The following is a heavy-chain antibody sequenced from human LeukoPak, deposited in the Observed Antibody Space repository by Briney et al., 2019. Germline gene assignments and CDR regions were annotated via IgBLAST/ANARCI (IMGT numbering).Heavy chain of an antibody. CDR1: GLTFRNYW. D-gene: IGHD4-17*01. Sequence: GGSLRLSCAASGLTFRNYWMHWVRHAPGKGLVWVSRINSDGSDTTYADSVKGRFTISRDNAKNTLYLQMNSLRVEDTAVYYCARSSAVTTLSLTYWGLGTLVTVSS. CDR3: ARSSAVTTLSLTY. V-gene: IGHV3-74*01. CDR2: INSDGSDT. J-gene: IGHJ4*02.